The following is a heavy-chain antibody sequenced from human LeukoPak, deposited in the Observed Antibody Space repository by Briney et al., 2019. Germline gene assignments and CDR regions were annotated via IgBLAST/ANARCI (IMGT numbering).Heavy chain of an antibody. J-gene: IGHJ4*02. CDR2: ISSSGSTI. Sequence: GGSLRLSYAASGFTFSSYEMNWVRQAPGKGLEWVSYISSSGSTIYYADSVKGRFTISRDNAKNSLYLQMNSLRAEDTAVYYCARELLWFGDRLSYWGQGTLVTVSS. V-gene: IGHV3-48*03. CDR1: GFTFSSYE. D-gene: IGHD3-10*01. CDR3: ARELLWFGDRLSY.